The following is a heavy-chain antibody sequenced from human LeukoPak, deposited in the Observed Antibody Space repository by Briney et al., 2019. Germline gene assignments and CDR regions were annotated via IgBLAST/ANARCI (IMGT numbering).Heavy chain of an antibody. D-gene: IGHD3-10*01. CDR1: GDSVSSNSAA. CDR3: ARVVYYGSGSLNWFDP. Sequence: SQTLSLTCAISGDSVSSNSAAGNWIRQSPSRGLEWLGRTYYRSKWYNDYAVSVKSRITINPDTSKNQFSLKLSSVTAADTAVYYCARVVYYGSGSLNWFDPWGQGTLVTVSS. J-gene: IGHJ5*02. V-gene: IGHV6-1*01. CDR2: TYYRSKWYN.